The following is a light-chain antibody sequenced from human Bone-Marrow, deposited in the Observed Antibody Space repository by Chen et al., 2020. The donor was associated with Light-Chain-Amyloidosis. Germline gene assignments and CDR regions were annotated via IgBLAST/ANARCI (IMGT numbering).Light chain of an antibody. CDR1: QTISSNY. J-gene: IGKJ4*01. CDR2: GSS. V-gene: IGKV3-20*01. Sequence: EIVLTQSPGTLSLSPGEGANLSCRASQTISSNYLTWYQQKFGQAPRLLIYGSSSRATSIPDRFTSSGSGRDFTLTINRLEPENFAMYNCQQYGTSPLTFGGGTKVE. CDR3: QQYGTSPLT.